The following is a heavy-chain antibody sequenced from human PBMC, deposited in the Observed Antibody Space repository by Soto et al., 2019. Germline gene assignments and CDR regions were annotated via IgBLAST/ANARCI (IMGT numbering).Heavy chain of an antibody. CDR2: IYYSGST. J-gene: IGHJ2*01. Sequence: QLQLQESGPGLVEPSETLSLTCTVSGGSISSSSYYWGWIRQPPGKGLEWIGSIYYSGSTYYNPSLKSRVTISVDTSKNQFSLKLSSVTAADTAVYYCASPKTVAGPYWYFDLWGRGTLVTVSS. CDR3: ASPKTVAGPYWYFDL. CDR1: GGSISSSSYY. D-gene: IGHD6-19*01. V-gene: IGHV4-39*01.